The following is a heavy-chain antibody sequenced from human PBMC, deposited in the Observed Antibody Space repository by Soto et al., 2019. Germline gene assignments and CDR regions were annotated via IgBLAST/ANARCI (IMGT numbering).Heavy chain of an antibody. J-gene: IGHJ5*02. D-gene: IGHD3-3*01. CDR2: INAGNGNT. CDR1: GYTFTSYA. CDR3: ARAITIFGHWFDP. Sequence: QVPLVQSGAEVKKPGASVKVSCKASGYTFTSYAMHWVRQAPGQRLEWMGWINAGNGNTKYSQKFQGRVTITRDTSASTAYMELSSLRSEDTAVYYCARAITIFGHWFDPWGQGTLVTVSS. V-gene: IGHV1-3*01.